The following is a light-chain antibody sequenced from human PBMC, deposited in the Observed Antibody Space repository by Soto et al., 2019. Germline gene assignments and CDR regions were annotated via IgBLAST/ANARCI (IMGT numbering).Light chain of an antibody. CDR3: QKYNSAPLT. Sequence: EIQMTQSPSSLSASLGDRVTITCRASQGIGVYLAWFQQKPGNVPKLLIYAASTLQSGVPSRFSGSGSGTDFTLTISSLQPEDFATYYCQKYNSAPLTFGGGTKVEIK. V-gene: IGKV1-27*01. CDR1: QGIGVY. J-gene: IGKJ4*01. CDR2: AAS.